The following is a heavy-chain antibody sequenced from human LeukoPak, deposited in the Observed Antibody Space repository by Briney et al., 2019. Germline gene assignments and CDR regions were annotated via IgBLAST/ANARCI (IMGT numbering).Heavy chain of an antibody. D-gene: IGHD2-15*01. CDR3: ARDRGGRSGLDD. CDR1: GITFSRSW. J-gene: IGHJ4*02. CDR2: IKEDGGEI. V-gene: IGHV3-7*04. Sequence: PGGSLRLSCAASGITFSRSWMSWXRQAPGKGLEWVAFIKEDGGEIYYVDSVKGRFTISRDNAENSLYLQMNSLRAEDTAVYYCARDRGGRSGLDDWGQGSLVTVSS.